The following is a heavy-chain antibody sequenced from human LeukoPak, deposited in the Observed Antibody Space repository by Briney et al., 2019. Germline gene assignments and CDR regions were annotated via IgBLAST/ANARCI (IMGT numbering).Heavy chain of an antibody. J-gene: IGHJ5*02. V-gene: IGHV4-34*01. CDR2: INHSGST. D-gene: IGHD2-2*01. CDR1: GGSFSGYY. Sequence: SETLSLTCAVYGGSFSGYYWSWIRQPPGKGLEWIGEINHSGSTNYNPSLKSRVTISVDTSKNQFSLKLSSVTAADTAVYYCARGVIVVDPPGWFDPWGQGTLVTVSS. CDR3: ARGVIVVDPPGWFDP.